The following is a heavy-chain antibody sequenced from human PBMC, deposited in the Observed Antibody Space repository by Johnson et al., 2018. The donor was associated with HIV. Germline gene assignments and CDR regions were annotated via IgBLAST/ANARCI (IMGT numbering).Heavy chain of an antibody. CDR3: ARVVGYKYGSAGDNDAFDI. CDR1: GFTFSSYA. Sequence: VQLVESGGGVVQPGRSLRLSCAASGFTFSSYAMHWVRQAPGKGLVWVSRFNSDGSNTTYADSVKGRFTISRDNAKNTLYLQMHNLRAEDTAVYYCARVVGYKYGSAGDNDAFDIWGQGTMVTVS. CDR2: FNSDGSNT. J-gene: IGHJ3*02. D-gene: IGHD5-18*01. V-gene: IGHV3-74*02.